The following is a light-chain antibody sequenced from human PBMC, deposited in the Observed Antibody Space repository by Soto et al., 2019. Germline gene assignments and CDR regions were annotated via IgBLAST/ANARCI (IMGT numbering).Light chain of an antibody. Sequence: DIVMTQSPDSLAVSLGERATINCKSSQSVLYSSNNKNYLAWYQQKPGQPPKLLIYWASTRESGVPDRFSGSGSGTDFTLNISSLQAEDVAVYYCQQYYSTPYTFVQGTKLEIK. CDR2: WAS. CDR3: QQYYSTPYT. V-gene: IGKV4-1*01. J-gene: IGKJ2*01. CDR1: QSVLYSSNNKNY.